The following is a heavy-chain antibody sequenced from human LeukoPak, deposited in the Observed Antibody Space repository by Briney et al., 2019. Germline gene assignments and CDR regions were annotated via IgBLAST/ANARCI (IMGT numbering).Heavy chain of an antibody. V-gene: IGHV3-23*01. Sequence: PGGSLRLSCAASGFTFSSYAMSWVRQAPGKGLEWVSAISGSGGSTYYAGSVKGRFTISRDNSKNTLYLQMNSLRAEDTAVYYCAKDVKSESGHPIWFGELLSPNWFDPWGQGTLVTVSS. CDR2: ISGSGGST. CDR3: AKDVKSESGHPIWFGELLSPNWFDP. J-gene: IGHJ5*02. D-gene: IGHD3-10*01. CDR1: GFTFSSYA.